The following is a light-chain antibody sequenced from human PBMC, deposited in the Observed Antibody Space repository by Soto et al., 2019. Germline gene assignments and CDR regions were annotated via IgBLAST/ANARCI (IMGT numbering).Light chain of an antibody. V-gene: IGKV1-12*01. Sequence: DIQMTQSPSSVSASVGDTVIITCRASQDVGTSLVWFQQKPGTAPKLLIYDVSTLEREVPSRFSGTGSGTDFTFIINNLQPEDFATYYCQQANAFPTFGGGTKV. J-gene: IGKJ4*01. CDR1: QDVGTS. CDR3: QQANAFPT. CDR2: DVS.